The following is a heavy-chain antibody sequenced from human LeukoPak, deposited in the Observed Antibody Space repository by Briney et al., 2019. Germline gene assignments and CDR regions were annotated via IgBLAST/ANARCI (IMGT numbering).Heavy chain of an antibody. CDR2: INPSGGST. D-gene: IGHD4-11*01. CDR1: GYTFTGYY. Sequence: ASVKVSCKASGYTFTGYYMHWVRQAPGQGLEWMGIINPSGGSTSYAQKFQGRVTMTRDMSTSTVYMELSSLRSEDTAVYYCARSPTHNWFDPWGQGTLVTVSS. CDR3: ARSPTHNWFDP. V-gene: IGHV1-46*01. J-gene: IGHJ5*02.